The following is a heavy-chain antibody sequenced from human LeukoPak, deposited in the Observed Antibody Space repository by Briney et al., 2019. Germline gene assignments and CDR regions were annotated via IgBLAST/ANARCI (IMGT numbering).Heavy chain of an antibody. CDR1: GGSIDSYY. CDR3: ARDSRGQLWGYWYFDL. Sequence: SETLSLTCAVSGGSIDSYYWSWIRQPPGKGLEWIGYIYYTGSTNYNPSLKSRVTISVDTSKNQFSLKLSSVPAADTAIYYCARDSRGQLWGYWYFDLWGRGTLVTVSS. D-gene: IGHD3-22*01. V-gene: IGHV4-59*01. J-gene: IGHJ2*01. CDR2: IYYTGST.